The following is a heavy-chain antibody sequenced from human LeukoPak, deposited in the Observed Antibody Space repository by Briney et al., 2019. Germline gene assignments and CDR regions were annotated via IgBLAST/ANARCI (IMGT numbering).Heavy chain of an antibody. Sequence: PGRSLRLSGAASGVTFSDHDMDWVRQAPRKGLGWGGRARTTPNTSPTEYAASVKDRFTISRADSKNALYLQMNSLKTEDTAVYYCASQFYDRRGYYKDYWGQGTLVTVSS. CDR2: ARTTPNTSPT. CDR1: GVTFSDHD. CDR3: ASQFYDRRGYYKDY. J-gene: IGHJ4*02. D-gene: IGHD3-22*01. V-gene: IGHV3-72*01.